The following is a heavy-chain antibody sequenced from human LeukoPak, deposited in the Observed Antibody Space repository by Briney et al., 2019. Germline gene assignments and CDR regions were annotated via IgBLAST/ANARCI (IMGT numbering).Heavy chain of an antibody. V-gene: IGHV3-48*03. CDR3: ARDGYYGPGSYYNY. Sequence: GGSLRLSCAASGFTFSSYEMNWVRQAPGKGLEWVSYISSSGSTIYYADSVKGRFTISRDNAKNSLYLQMNSLRAEDTAVYYCARDGYYGPGSYYNYWGQGTLVTVSS. D-gene: IGHD3-10*01. CDR1: GFTFSSYE. J-gene: IGHJ4*02. CDR2: ISSSGSTI.